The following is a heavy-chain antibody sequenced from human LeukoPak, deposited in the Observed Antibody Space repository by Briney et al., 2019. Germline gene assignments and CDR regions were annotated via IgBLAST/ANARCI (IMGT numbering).Heavy chain of an antibody. CDR2: ISAYNGNT. Sequence: ASVKVSCKAPGYTFTSYGISWVRQAPGRGLEWMGWISAYNGNTNYAQKLQGRVTMTTDTSTSTAYMEVRSLRSDDTAVYYCARAYSYGYGPLDYWGQGTLVAVSS. V-gene: IGHV1-18*01. CDR3: ARAYSYGYGPLDY. CDR1: GYTFTSYG. J-gene: IGHJ4*02. D-gene: IGHD5-18*01.